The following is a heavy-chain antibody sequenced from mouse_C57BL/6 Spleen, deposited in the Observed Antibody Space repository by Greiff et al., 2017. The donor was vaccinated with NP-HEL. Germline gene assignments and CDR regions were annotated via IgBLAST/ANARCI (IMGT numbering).Heavy chain of an antibody. V-gene: IGHV1-64*01. Sequence: QVQLQQPGAELVKPGASVKLSCKASGYTFTSYWMHWVKQRPGQGLEWIGMIHPNSGSTNYNEKFKSKATLTVDKSSSTAYMQLSSLTSEDSAVYYCAGDGDSPWFAYWGQGTLVTVSA. J-gene: IGHJ3*01. CDR1: GYTFTSYW. CDR2: IHPNSGST. D-gene: IGHD2-13*01. CDR3: AGDGDSPWFAY.